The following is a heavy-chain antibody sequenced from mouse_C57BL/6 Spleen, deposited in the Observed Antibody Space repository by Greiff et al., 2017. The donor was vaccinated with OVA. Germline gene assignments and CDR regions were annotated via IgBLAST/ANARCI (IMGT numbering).Heavy chain of an antibody. D-gene: IGHD4-1*01. CDR3: ARRTGTLGGYYFDY. V-gene: IGHV1-69*01. CDR1: GYTFTSYW. CDR2: IDPSDSYT. Sequence: VQLQQPGAELVMPGASVKLSCKASGYTFTSYWMHWVKQRPGQGLEWIGEIDPSDSYTNYNQKFKGKSTLTVDKSSSTAYMQLSSLTSEDSAVYYCARRTGTLGGYYFDYWGQGTTLTVSS. J-gene: IGHJ2*01.